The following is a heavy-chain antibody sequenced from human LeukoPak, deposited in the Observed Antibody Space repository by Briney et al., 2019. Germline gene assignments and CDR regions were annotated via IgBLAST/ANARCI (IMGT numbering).Heavy chain of an antibody. CDR1: GGSFSGYY. Sequence: SETLSLTCSVYGGSFSGYYWSWIRQPPGKGLEWIGEVNHSGSTNYNPSLKSRVTISVDTSKNQFSLKLSSVTAADTAVYYCARGFGDGYWGQGTLVTVSS. J-gene: IGHJ4*02. D-gene: IGHD4-17*01. CDR3: ARGFGDGY. CDR2: VNHSGST. V-gene: IGHV4-34*01.